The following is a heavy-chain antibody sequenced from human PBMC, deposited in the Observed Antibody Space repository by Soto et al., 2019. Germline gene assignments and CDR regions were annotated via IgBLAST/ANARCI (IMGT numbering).Heavy chain of an antibody. D-gene: IGHD6-6*01. CDR2: ISPYNGNT. V-gene: IGHV1-18*01. J-gene: IGHJ1*01. CDR3: ARVTQGWSSSEYFQH. Sequence: ASVKVSCKASGYTFTNYYGISWVRQAPGQGLEWMGWISPYNGNTNYAQNFQGRVTMTTDTSTSTAYMELRSLRSDDTAVYYCARVTQGWSSSEYFQHWGQGTLVTVS. CDR1: GYTFTNYYG.